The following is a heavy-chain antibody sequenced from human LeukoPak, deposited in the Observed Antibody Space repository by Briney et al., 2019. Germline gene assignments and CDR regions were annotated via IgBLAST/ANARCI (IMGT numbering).Heavy chain of an antibody. Sequence: AGSLRLSCAASGFTFSSYWMSWVRQAPGKGLEWVSYISSSGSTIYYADSVKGRFTISRDNAKNSLYLQMNSLRAEDTAVYYCEISVVMDAFDIWGQGTMVTVSS. CDR2: ISSSGSTI. V-gene: IGHV3-48*04. CDR1: GFTFSSYW. CDR3: EISVVMDAFDI. D-gene: IGHD2-21*01. J-gene: IGHJ3*02.